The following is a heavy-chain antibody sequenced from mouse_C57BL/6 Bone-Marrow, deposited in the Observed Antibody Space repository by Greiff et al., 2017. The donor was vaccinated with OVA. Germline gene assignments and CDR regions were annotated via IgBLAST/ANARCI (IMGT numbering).Heavy chain of an antibody. CDR1: GYTFTSYG. J-gene: IGHJ2*01. CDR2: IYPRSGNT. V-gene: IGHV1-81*01. D-gene: IGHD1-1*01. Sequence: VQLQQSGAELARPGASVKLSCKASGYTFTSYGISWVKQRTGQGLEWIGEIYPRSGNTYYNEKFKGKATLTADKSSSTAYMELRSLTSEDSAVYFCAFYGSSHYFDYWGQGTTLTVSS. CDR3: AFYGSSHYFDY.